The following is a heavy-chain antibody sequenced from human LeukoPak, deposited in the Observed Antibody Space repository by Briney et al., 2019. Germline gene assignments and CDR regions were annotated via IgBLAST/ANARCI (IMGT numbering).Heavy chain of an antibody. Sequence: SETLSLTCTVSGGSISSYYWSWIRQPPGKGLEWIRYIYYSGSTNYNPSLKSRVTISVDTSKNQFSLKLSSVTAADTAVYYCARGGAVAGIYYYGMDVWGQGTTVTVSS. V-gene: IGHV4-59*01. J-gene: IGHJ6*02. CDR3: ARGGAVAGIYYYGMDV. CDR2: IYYSGST. D-gene: IGHD6-19*01. CDR1: GGSISSYY.